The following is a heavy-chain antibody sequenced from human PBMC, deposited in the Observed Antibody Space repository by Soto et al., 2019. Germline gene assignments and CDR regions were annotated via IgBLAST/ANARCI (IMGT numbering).Heavy chain of an antibody. J-gene: IGHJ4*02. V-gene: IGHV4-59*08. CDR3: ARLSGPFDY. Sequence: QVQLQESGPGLVKPSETLSLTCTVSGGSISSYYWSWIRQPPGKGLEWIGYIYYSGRTNYNPSLKSRVTISVDTSKNQFSLKLSSVTAADTAVYYCARLSGPFDYWGQGTLVTVSS. CDR1: GGSISSYY. D-gene: IGHD1-1*01. CDR2: IYYSGRT.